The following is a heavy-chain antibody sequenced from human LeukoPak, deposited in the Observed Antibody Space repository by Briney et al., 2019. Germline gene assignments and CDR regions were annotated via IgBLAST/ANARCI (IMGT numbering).Heavy chain of an antibody. J-gene: IGHJ6*03. CDR1: GFTFSRNV. V-gene: IGHV3-30*01. D-gene: IGHD3-10*01. CDR2: ISYDGNNK. CDR3: ARGGIPTGPYYYFYYMDV. Sequence: GGSLRLSCAASGFTFSRNVMHWVRQAPGKGLEWVALISYDGNNKFYADSVKGRFTISRDNSRNTLYLQMNSLRGEDAAVYPCARGGIPTGPYYYFYYMDVWGNGTAVAVSS.